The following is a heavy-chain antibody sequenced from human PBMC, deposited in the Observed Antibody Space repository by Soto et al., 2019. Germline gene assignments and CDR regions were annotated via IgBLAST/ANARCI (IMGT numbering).Heavy chain of an antibody. D-gene: IGHD1-26*01. CDR1: VGSIISGSYH. CDR2: IYYSGSS. J-gene: IGHJ4*02. CDR3: ARVEGSSYYFRHDC. V-gene: IGHV4-31*03. Sequence: SETLSLTCTVSVGSIISGSYHWSWIRQHPGKGLEWIGNIYYSGSSYYNPSLKSRATISIDTSKDQFSLRLGSVTAADTAVYYCARVEGSSYYFRHDCWGRGTLVTVSS.